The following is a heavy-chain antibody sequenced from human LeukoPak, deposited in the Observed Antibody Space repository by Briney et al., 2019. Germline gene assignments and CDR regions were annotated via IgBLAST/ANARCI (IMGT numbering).Heavy chain of an antibody. CDR3: ARDFYASGFYFWFDP. CDR1: GGSMSSYY. V-gene: IGHV4-59*12. D-gene: IGHD2/OR15-2a*01. Sequence: SETLSLTCTVSGGSMSSYYWGWIRQPPGRGLEWIGYIYYSGTTHYNPSLGSRVTMSVDTSKNYFSLRLSSVAAADTAVYYCARDFYASGFYFWFDPWGQGILVTVSS. CDR2: IYYSGTT. J-gene: IGHJ5*02.